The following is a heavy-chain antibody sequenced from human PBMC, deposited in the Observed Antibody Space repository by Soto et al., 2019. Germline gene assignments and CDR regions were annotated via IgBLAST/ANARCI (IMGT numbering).Heavy chain of an antibody. J-gene: IGHJ4*02. CDR2: ISSSSSYI. V-gene: IGHV3-21*01. Sequence: GGSLRLSCAASGFTFSSYSMNWVRQAPGKGLEWVSSISSSSSYIYYADSVKGRFTISRDNAKNSLYLQMNSLRAEDMAVYYCARGSPATAGPFDYWGQGTLVTVSS. D-gene: IGHD5-12*01. CDR3: ARGSPATAGPFDY. CDR1: GFTFSSYS.